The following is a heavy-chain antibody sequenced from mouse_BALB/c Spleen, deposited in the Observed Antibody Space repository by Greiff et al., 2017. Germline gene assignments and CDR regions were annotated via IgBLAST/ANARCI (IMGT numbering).Heavy chain of an antibody. CDR1: GYSITSGYY. CDR2: ISYDGSN. J-gene: IGHJ2*01. CDR3: ASYGYYFDY. V-gene: IGHV3-6*02. D-gene: IGHD1-2*01. Sequence: EVKVEESGPGLVKPSQSLSLTCSVTGYSITSGYYWNWIRQFPGNKLEWMGYISYDGSNNYNPSLKNRISITRDTSKNQFFLKLNSVTTEDTATYYCASYGYYFDYWGQGTTLTVSS.